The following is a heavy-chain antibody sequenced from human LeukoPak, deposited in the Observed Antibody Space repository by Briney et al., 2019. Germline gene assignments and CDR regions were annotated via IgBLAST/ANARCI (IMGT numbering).Heavy chain of an antibody. D-gene: IGHD6-13*01. J-gene: IGHJ6*02. CDR1: GFTFSSYW. V-gene: IGHV3-7*01. CDR2: IKQDGSEK. Sequence: PGGSLRLSCAASGFTFSSYWMSWVRQAPGKGLEWVANIKQDGSEKYYVDSVKGRFTISRDNAKNSLYLQMNSLRAEDTAAYYCARDMAAAVLDCYYYGMDVWGQGTTVTVSS. CDR3: ARDMAAAVLDCYYYGMDV.